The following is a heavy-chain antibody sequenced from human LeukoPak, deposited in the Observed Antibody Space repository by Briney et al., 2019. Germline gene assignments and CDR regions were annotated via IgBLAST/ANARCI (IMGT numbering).Heavy chain of an antibody. CDR1: GGSISSYY. CDR3: AREGYSGSDYL. J-gene: IGHJ4*02. CDR2: IYHSGST. D-gene: IGHD5-12*01. Sequence: SETLSLTCTVSGGSISSYYWSWIRQPPRKRLEWIGYIYHSGSTNYNPSLKSRLTISVDTSKNQFSLMLSSVTAADTAVYYCAREGYSGSDYLWGQGTLVTVSS. V-gene: IGHV4-59*01.